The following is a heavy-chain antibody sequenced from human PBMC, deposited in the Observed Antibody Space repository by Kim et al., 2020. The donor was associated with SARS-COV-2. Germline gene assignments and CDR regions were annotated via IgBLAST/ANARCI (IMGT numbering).Heavy chain of an antibody. V-gene: IGHV5-51*01. Sequence: GESLKISCKGSGYSFTTYWIGWVRQMPGKGLEWMGIIYPGDSDTRYSPSFQGQVTISADKSISTAYLQWSSLKASDTAMYYCARHPRVGATQSWFDPWGQGTLVTVSS. CDR2: IYPGDSDT. CDR1: GYSFTTYW. CDR3: ARHPRVGATQSWFDP. D-gene: IGHD1-26*01. J-gene: IGHJ5*02.